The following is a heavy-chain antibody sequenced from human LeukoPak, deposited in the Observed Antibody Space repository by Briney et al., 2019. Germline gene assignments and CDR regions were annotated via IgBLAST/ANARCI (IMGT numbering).Heavy chain of an antibody. CDR2: ISDDGSNK. D-gene: IGHD6-13*01. CDR1: GFTFSSYA. V-gene: IGHV3-30*18. Sequence: GGSLRLSCAASGFTFSSYAMSWVRQAPGKGLEWVALISDDGSNKYYADSVKGRFTISRDNSKNTLSLQMNSLRGEDTAIYYCAKDGAGSSGWYHYWGQGTLVTVSS. CDR3: AKDGAGSSGWYHY. J-gene: IGHJ4*02.